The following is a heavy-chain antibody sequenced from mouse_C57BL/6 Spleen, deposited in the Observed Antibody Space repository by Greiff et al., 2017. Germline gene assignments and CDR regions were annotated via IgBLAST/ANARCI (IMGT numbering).Heavy chain of an antibody. Sequence: QVQLQQSGAELMKPGASVKLSCKAPGYTFTGYWIEWVKQRPGHGLEWIGEILPGSGSTNSNEKFQGKAPFPADTSSNTAYMQLSSLTTEDSALYDCARGGGRGGLYCDYWGQGTTLTVSS. CDR2: ILPGSGST. CDR1: GYTFTGYW. D-gene: IGHD1-1*01. V-gene: IGHV1-9*01. CDR3: ARGGGRGGLYCDY. J-gene: IGHJ2*01.